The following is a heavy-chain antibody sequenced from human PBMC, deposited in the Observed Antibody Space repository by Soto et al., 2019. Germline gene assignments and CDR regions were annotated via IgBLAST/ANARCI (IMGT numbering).Heavy chain of an antibody. D-gene: IGHD3-3*01. CDR3: TRAIRLSGDAFDI. CDR1: GFTLSDYP. CDR2: IRTAAYGGTT. Sequence: GGSLRLSCTASGFTLSDYPMSWFRQAPGKGLEWVAYIRTAAYGGTTEYAASVKDRFTISRDDSESIASLQMNSLKTEDTAVYYCTRAIRLSGDAFDIWGQGTMVTVSS. V-gene: IGHV3-49*03. J-gene: IGHJ3*02.